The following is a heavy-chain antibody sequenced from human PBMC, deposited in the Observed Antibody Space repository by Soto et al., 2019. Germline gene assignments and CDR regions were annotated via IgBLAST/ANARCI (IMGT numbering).Heavy chain of an antibody. CDR2: IDPSDSYT. D-gene: IGHD6-19*01. CDR1: GYSFTSYW. J-gene: IGHJ3*02. CDR3: ARTWIAVAGVYAFDI. V-gene: IGHV5-10-1*01. Sequence: PGESLKISCXGSGYSFTSYWISWVRQMPGKGLEWMGRIDPSDSYTNYSPSFQGHVTISADKSISTAYLQWSSLKASDTAMYYCARTWIAVAGVYAFDIWGQGTMVTVSS.